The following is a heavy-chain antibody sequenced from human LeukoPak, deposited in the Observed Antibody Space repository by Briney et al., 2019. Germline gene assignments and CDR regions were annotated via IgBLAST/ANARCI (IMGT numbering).Heavy chain of an antibody. D-gene: IGHD6-13*01. CDR2: ISSSSSTI. Sequence: PGGSLRLSCAASGFTFSSYSMNWVRQAPGKGLEWVSYISSSSSTIYYADSVKGRFTISRDNAKNSLYLQMNSLRAEDTAVYYCARAGYSSAWYVTTWGQGTLVTVSS. J-gene: IGHJ5*02. CDR3: ARAGYSSAWYVTT. CDR1: GFTFSSYS. V-gene: IGHV3-48*04.